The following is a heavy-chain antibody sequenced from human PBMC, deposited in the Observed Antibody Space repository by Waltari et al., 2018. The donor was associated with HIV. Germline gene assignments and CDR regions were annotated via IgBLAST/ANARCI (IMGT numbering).Heavy chain of an antibody. CDR3: VRNEVWQRYHYFEH. CDR1: GFNLTDHW. CDR2: HTNDGRNA. Sequence: EVQLVESGGGLVQRGESLTPSCVAQGFNLTDHWLHWFRQVPGKEPLWVSIHTNDGRNAIYADSVKGRFTISRDIAKNTLYLELRRVGVEDSGVYYCVRNEVWQRYHYFEHWGQGTLVTVSS. D-gene: IGHD3-16*01. V-gene: IGHV3-74*01. J-gene: IGHJ1*01.